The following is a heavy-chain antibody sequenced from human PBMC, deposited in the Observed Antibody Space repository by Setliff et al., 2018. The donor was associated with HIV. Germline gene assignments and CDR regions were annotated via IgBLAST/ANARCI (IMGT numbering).Heavy chain of an antibody. CDR1: GDSISSSSYY. CDR3: ARADSSSWFFATFDI. D-gene: IGHD6-13*01. V-gene: IGHV4-39*01. J-gene: IGHJ4*02. Sequence: SETLSLTCNVSGDSISSSSYYWGWIRQPPGKGLEWIGSFHSSGSTSYNPSLRSRVTLSVDTSKNQLSLKVTSVTVADTAFYYCARADSSSWFFATFDIWGQGTLVTVSS. CDR2: FHSSGST.